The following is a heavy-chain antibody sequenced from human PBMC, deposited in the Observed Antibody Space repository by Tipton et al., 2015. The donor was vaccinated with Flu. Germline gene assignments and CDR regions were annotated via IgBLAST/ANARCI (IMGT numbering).Heavy chain of an antibody. Sequence: SLRLSCAASGFTFSDYYMSWIRQLPGKGLEWVSHISSSSSTINYADSVKGRFTISRDNAKNSLYLQMNSLRAEDTAVYYCARGPLPDSNWYNGMDVWGQGTTVTVSS. V-gene: IGHV3-11*01. J-gene: IGHJ6*02. D-gene: IGHD6-13*01. CDR2: ISSSSSTI. CDR3: ARGPLPDSNWYNGMDV. CDR1: GFTFSDYY.